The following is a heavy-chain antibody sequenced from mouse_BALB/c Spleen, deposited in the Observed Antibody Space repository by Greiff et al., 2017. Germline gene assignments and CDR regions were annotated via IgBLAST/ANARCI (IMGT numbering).Heavy chain of an antibody. D-gene: IGHD6-1*01. CDR2: INPGSGGT. CDR1: GYAFTNYL. V-gene: IGHV1-54*01. CDR3: ARSTPFDY. J-gene: IGHJ2*01. Sequence: QVQLKESGAELVRPGTSVKVSCKASGYAFTNYLIEWVKQRPGQGLEWIGVINPGSGGTNYNEKFKGKATLTADKSSSTAYMQLSSLTSDDSAVYFCARSTPFDYWGQGTTLTVSS.